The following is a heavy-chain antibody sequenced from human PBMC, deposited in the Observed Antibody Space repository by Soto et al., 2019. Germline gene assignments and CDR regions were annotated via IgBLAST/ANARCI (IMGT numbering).Heavy chain of an antibody. V-gene: IGHV4-31*03. CDR2: IYYSGST. D-gene: IGHD4-17*01. Sequence: QVQLQESGPGLVKPSQTLSLTCTVSGGSISTGGYYWTWIRQHPGKGLEWIGYIYYSGSTYFNPSLNSRGTISVDTSKNQFSLKLRSVTAADTAVYYCARGLSVTVFDNWGQGTLVTVSS. CDR1: GGSISTGGYY. CDR3: ARGLSVTVFDN. J-gene: IGHJ4*02.